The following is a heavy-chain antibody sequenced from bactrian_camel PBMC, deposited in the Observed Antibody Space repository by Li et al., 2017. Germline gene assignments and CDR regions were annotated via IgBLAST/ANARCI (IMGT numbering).Heavy chain of an antibody. CDR1: GFTFDAYS. CDR2: IDPNGDT. V-gene: IGHV3-1*01. CDR3: ATGGNTI. D-gene: IGHD1*01. J-gene: IGHJ4*01. Sequence: DVQLVESGGGLVQPGGSLRLSCVGSGFTFDAYSMGWIRQASGKGLEWVSAIDPNGDTYYAASVRGQFTISRDNAQNTVYLQMNSVKPEDAAVYYCATGGNTIRGQGTQVTVS.